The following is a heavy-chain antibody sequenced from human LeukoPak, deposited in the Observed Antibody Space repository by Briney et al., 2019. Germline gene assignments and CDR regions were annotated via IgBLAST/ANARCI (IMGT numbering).Heavy chain of an antibody. CDR2: IRLDGSEK. V-gene: IGHV3-7*03. Sequence: GGSLRLSRAASGFTFSAYWMSWVRQAPGKGLEWVANIRLDGSEKYYVDSVKGRFTISRDNAKNSFSLQMNSLRADDTAVYYCVRGGRYSYDYWGRGTLVTVSS. D-gene: IGHD2-15*01. J-gene: IGHJ4*02. CDR1: GFTFSAYW. CDR3: VRGGRYSYDY.